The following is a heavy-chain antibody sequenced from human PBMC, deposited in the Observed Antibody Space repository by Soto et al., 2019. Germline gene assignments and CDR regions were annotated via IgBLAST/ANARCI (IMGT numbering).Heavy chain of an antibody. D-gene: IGHD6-6*01. J-gene: IGHJ5*02. CDR3: ARERSIAARPGFNWFDP. Sequence: TLSLTCTVSGGSISSGGYYWSWIRPHPGKGLEWVGYSYYTGSSYYNPSLKSRVTISVDASKNQLSLRLASVTAADTAVYYCARERSIAARPGFNWFDPWGQGTLVTVSS. V-gene: IGHV4-31*03. CDR1: GGSISSGGYY. CDR2: SYYTGSS.